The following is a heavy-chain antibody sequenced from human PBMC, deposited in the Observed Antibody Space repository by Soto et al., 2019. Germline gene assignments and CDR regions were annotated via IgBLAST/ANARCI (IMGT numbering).Heavy chain of an antibody. CDR2: ISSYNGDT. CDR3: AREGVAPYYYYGMDV. Sequence: QVQLVQSGAEVKKPGASVKVSCKASGYTFTRSGISWVRQAPGQGPEWMGWISSYNGDTNYAQTFQGRVTMTTHTSTSTAYMERRSLRSDDTAVYYCAREGVAPYYYYGMDVWGQGTPVTVSS. J-gene: IGHJ6*02. D-gene: IGHD5-12*01. CDR1: GYTFTRSG. V-gene: IGHV1-18*01.